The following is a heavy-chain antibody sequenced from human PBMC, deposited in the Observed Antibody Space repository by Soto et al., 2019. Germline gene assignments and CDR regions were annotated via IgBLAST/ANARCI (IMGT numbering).Heavy chain of an antibody. CDR2: VRSKSDGGTI. CDR3: TTYCIGARCHDPSSLSY. V-gene: IGHV3-15*07. Sequence: EVQLVESGGGLVKPGGSLRLSCAASGFTFSDAWMNWVRQSPGKGLEWVGRVRSKSDGGTIDHAAPVKGRFTISRDDSKNTLYLQMDSLKTEDTAVYYCTTYCIGARCHDPSSLSYWGQGTLVTVSS. CDR1: GFTFSDAW. D-gene: IGHD2-2*01. J-gene: IGHJ4*02.